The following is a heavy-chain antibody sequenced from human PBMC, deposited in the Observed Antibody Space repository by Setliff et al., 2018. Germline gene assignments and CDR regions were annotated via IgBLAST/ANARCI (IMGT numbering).Heavy chain of an antibody. Sequence: ASVKVSCKASGYTFSRYGISWVRQAPGQGLEWMGWISAYNGNTNYAQKFRGRATMTTDTSTRTAYLELRALTSDDTAVYYCATDVNQWDPTYMDVWGEGTTVTVSS. D-gene: IGHD1-26*01. CDR3: ATDVNQWDPTYMDV. J-gene: IGHJ6*03. V-gene: IGHV1-18*01. CDR1: GYTFSRYG. CDR2: ISAYNGNT.